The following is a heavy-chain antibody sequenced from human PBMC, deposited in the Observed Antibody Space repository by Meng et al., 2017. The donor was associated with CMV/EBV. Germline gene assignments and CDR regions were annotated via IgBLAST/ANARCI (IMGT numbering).Heavy chain of an antibody. CDR3: ARDDPIDS. J-gene: IGHJ4*02. Sequence: GGSLRLSCAASGFTFSGYAVHWVRRAPGKGLEWVAFIAFDGSNKYYADSVKGRFAVSRDNPKNTLYLQLNSLRREDTAMYYCARDDPIDSWGQGTLVTVSS. CDR2: IAFDGSNK. V-gene: IGHV3-30*09. CDR1: GFTFSGYA.